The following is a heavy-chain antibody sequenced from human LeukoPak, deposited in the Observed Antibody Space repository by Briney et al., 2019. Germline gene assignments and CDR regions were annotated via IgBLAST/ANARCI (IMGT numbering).Heavy chain of an antibody. CDR2: ISYDGSNK. Sequence: GGPLRLSCAASGFTFSSYGMHWVRQAPGKGLEWVAVISYDGSNKYYADSVKGRFTISRDNSKNTLYLQMNSLRAEDTAVYYCAKDQGVGANYFDYWGQGTLVTVSS. CDR3: AKDQGVGANYFDY. D-gene: IGHD1-26*01. CDR1: GFTFSSYG. V-gene: IGHV3-30*18. J-gene: IGHJ4*02.